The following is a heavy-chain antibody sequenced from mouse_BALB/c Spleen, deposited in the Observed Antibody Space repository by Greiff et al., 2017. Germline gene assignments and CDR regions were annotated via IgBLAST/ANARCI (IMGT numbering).Heavy chain of an antibody. J-gene: IGHJ2*01. V-gene: IGHV1S81*02. CDR2: INPSNGRT. Sequence: QVQLQQPGAELVKPGASVKLSCKASGYTFTSYWMHWVKQRPGQGLEWIGEINPSNGRTNYNEKFKSKATLTVDKSSSTAYMQLSSLTSEDSAVYYYARGGDNYPFDYWGQGTTLTVSA. D-gene: IGHD1-3*01. CDR3: ARGGDNYPFDY. CDR1: GYTFTSYW.